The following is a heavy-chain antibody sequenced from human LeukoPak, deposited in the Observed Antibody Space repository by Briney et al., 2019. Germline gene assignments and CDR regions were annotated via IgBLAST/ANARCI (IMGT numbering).Heavy chain of an antibody. J-gene: IGHJ4*02. Sequence: SETLSLTCTVSGGSISSPSHFWSWIRQHPGKGLEWIGYIYYSGTAYYNPSLKSRVIMSVDTSENQFSLKLNSVTAADTALYFCARTGYCSSSTKCYGASFDFWGQGVLVTVSS. V-gene: IGHV4-31*02. CDR3: ARTGYCSSSTKCYGASFDF. D-gene: IGHD2-2*01. CDR2: IYYSGTA. CDR1: GGSISSPSHF.